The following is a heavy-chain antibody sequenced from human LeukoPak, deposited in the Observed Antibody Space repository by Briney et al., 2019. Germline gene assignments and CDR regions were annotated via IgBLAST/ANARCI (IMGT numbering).Heavy chain of an antibody. CDR2: IYPGDSDT. CDR1: GYSFTSYW. V-gene: IGHV5-51*01. Sequence: GESLKISCKGSGYSFTSYWIGWVRQMPGKGLEWMGIIYPGDSDTRYSPSFQGQVTISADKSISTAYLQWSSLKASDTAMYYCARIVYSSSWTDAFDIWGQGTMVTVSS. D-gene: IGHD6-13*01. CDR3: ARIVYSSSWTDAFDI. J-gene: IGHJ3*02.